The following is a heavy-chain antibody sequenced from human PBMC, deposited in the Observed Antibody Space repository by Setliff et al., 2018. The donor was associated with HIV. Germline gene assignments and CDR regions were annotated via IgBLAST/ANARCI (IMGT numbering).Heavy chain of an antibody. Sequence: SVKVSCKASGGTFSNYAISWVRQAPGQGLEWMGGIIPIFGTANYAQKFQGRVTIIADESTSTAYMELRSLRSDDTAVYYCARGTTPLGWFDPWGQGTLVTVSS. CDR3: ARGTTPLGWFDP. CDR1: GGTFSNYA. D-gene: IGHD2-2*01. CDR2: IIPIFGTA. J-gene: IGHJ5*02. V-gene: IGHV1-69*13.